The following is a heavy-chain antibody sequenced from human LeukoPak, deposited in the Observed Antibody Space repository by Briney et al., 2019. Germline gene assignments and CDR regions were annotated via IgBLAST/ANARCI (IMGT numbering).Heavy chain of an antibody. Sequence: ASVKVSCKASGYTFTSYDINWVRQATGQGLEWMGWMNPNGGNTGYAQKFQGRVTMTRNTSISTAYMELSSLRSEDTAVYYCASQGYSSSGTNGGQNWFDPWGQGTLVTVSS. J-gene: IGHJ5*02. D-gene: IGHD6-13*01. V-gene: IGHV1-8*01. CDR2: MNPNGGNT. CDR3: ASQGYSSSGTNGGQNWFDP. CDR1: GYTFTSYD.